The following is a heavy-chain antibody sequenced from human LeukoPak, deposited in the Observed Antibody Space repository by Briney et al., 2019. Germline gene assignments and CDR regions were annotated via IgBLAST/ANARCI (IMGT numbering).Heavy chain of an antibody. CDR1: GLTFSSYS. V-gene: IGHV3-21*01. Sequence: GGSLRLSCAASGLTFSSYSMNWVRQAPGKGLEWVSSISSSSSYIYYADSVKGRFTISRVNAKNSLYLQMNSLRAEDTAVYYCARDSGSSSFLSSIYYYYYYMDVWGKGTTVTVSS. J-gene: IGHJ6*03. CDR3: ARDSGSSSFLSSIYYYYYYMDV. D-gene: IGHD6-6*01. CDR2: ISSSSSYI.